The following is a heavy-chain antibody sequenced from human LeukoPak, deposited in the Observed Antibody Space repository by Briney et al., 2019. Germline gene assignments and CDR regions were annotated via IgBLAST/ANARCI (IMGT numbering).Heavy chain of an antibody. CDR3: ARAGDYGVAFDI. Sequence: SVKVSCKASGGTFSSYAISWVRQAPGQGLEWMGGIIPIFGTANYAQKFQGRVTITTDESTSTAYMELSNLRSEDTAVYYCARAGDYGVAFDIWGQETMVTVSS. J-gene: IGHJ3*02. CDR1: GGTFSSYA. V-gene: IGHV1-69*05. D-gene: IGHD4-17*01. CDR2: IIPIFGTA.